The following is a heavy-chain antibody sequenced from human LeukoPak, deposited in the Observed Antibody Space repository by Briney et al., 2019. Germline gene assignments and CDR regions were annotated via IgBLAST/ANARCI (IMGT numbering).Heavy chain of an antibody. Sequence: SGPTLVNPTQTLTLTCTFSGFSLRTSGVGVGWIRQPPGKALEWLALIYWNDDKRYSPSLKSRLTITKDTSKNQVVLTMTNMDPVDTATYYCAHNFLGIAAAGNPFDYWGQGTLVTVSS. CDR3: AHNFLGIAAAGNPFDY. CDR2: IYWNDDK. D-gene: IGHD6-13*01. CDR1: GFSLRTSGVG. V-gene: IGHV2-5*01. J-gene: IGHJ4*02.